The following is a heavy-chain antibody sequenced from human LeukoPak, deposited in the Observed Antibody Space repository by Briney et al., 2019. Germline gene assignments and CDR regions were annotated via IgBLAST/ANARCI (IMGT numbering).Heavy chain of an antibody. D-gene: IGHD3-16*01. V-gene: IGHV3-30*04. CDR1: GFTFSTST. CDR2: ISYDGSNK. CDR3: ARRYYDYVWGSYIGLGAFDI. J-gene: IGHJ3*02. Sequence: GGSLRLFCEASGFTFSTSTMHWVRQAPGKGLEWVAVISYDGSNKYYADSVKGRFTISRDNSKNTLYLQMNSLRAEDTAVYYCARRYYDYVWGSYIGLGAFDIWGQGTMVTVSS.